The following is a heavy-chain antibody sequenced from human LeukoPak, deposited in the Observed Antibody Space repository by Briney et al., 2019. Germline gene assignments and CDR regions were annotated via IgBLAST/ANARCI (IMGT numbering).Heavy chain of an antibody. V-gene: IGHV4-31*03. D-gene: IGHD5-18*01. J-gene: IGHJ5*02. CDR1: GGSISSGDYA. CDR2: IYNTGST. CDR3: ARAGGYSYGSRNWFDP. Sequence: SETLSLTCSVSGGSISSGDYAWSWIRQHPGKDLEWIGYIYNTGSTYYNPSLKSRVTMSVDTSKNQFSLKLSSVTAADTTVYYCARAGGYSYGSRNWFDPWGQGTLVTVSS.